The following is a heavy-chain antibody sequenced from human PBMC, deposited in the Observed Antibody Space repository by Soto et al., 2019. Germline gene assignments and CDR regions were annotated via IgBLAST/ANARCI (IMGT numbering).Heavy chain of an antibody. V-gene: IGHV1-2*06. CDR3: GRDGVGATPLGWFDP. J-gene: IGHJ5*02. CDR2: INPRSGDT. CDR1: GHTFIGYY. Sequence: QVQLVQSGAEVKKPGASVKVSCKASGHTFIGYYIHWVRQAPGQGLEWMGRINPRSGDTTYAQKFQGRLTMTRDTSISTAYMELSSLRSDDTAVYYCGRDGVGATPLGWFDPWGQGSLVTVSS. D-gene: IGHD1-26*01.